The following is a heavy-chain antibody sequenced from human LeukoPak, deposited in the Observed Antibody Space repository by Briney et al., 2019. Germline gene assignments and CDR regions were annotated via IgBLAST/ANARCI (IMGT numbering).Heavy chain of an antibody. CDR3: ARFQSSSSWDYYYGLDV. CDR2: IHNSGST. Sequence: PSETLSLTCTVSGGSISSYYWSWIRQPPGKGLEGIGYIHNSGSTNYNPSLKSRVTISVDTSKNQVSLKLSSVTAADTAVYYCARFQSSSSWDYYYGLDVWGQGTTVTVSS. CDR1: GGSISSYY. J-gene: IGHJ6*02. D-gene: IGHD6-13*01. V-gene: IGHV4-59*01.